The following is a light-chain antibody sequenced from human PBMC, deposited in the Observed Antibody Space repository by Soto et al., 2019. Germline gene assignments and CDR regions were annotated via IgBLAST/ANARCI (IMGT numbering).Light chain of an antibody. J-gene: IGKJ2*01. Sequence: IVLTQSPGTLSLSPGEGATLSCRASQRVSCDSLAWFQQKPGQAPRLLIYLTSSRATGIPDRFSGSGSGTDFTLTISRLESEDFAVYYCQQYGRSPYTFGQGTKLEIK. CDR2: LTS. V-gene: IGKV3-20*01. CDR1: QRVSCDS. CDR3: QQYGRSPYT.